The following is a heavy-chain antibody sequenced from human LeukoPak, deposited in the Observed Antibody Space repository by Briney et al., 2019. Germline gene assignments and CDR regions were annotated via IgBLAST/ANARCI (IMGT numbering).Heavy chain of an antibody. CDR3: ARVSGYDYYFDY. CDR1: GFTFSNYA. Sequence: GGSLRLSCAASGFTFSNYAMTWVRQAPGKGLEWVSSIKASGDGTYYADSVKGRFTISGDNYRNSLYLQMNSLRAEDTAVYYCARVSGYDYYFDYWGQGALVTVSS. V-gene: IGHV3-23*01. CDR2: IKASGDGT. J-gene: IGHJ4*02. D-gene: IGHD3-22*01.